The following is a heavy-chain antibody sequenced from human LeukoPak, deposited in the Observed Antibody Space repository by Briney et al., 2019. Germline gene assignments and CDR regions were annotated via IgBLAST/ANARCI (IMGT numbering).Heavy chain of an antibody. CDR1: GYTLTELS. Sequence: ASVKVSCKVSGYTLTELSMHWVRQSPGKGLEWMGGFDPEDGETIYAQKFQGRVTMTEDTSTDTAYMELSSLRSDDTAVYYCARSATQLIWFGELWYFDYWGQGTLVTVSS. CDR3: ARSATQLIWFGELWYFDY. V-gene: IGHV1-24*01. J-gene: IGHJ4*02. CDR2: FDPEDGET. D-gene: IGHD3-10*01.